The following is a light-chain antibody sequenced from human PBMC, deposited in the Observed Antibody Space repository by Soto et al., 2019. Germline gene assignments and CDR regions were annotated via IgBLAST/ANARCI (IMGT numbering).Light chain of an antibody. CDR1: QGITSY. CDR3: QQLYSHPLT. V-gene: IGKV1-9*01. CDR2: SAS. Sequence: IQLTQSRSSLSASVGDRVAITCRASQGITSYLAWYQQRPGKAPGLLIYSASTLQSGVPSRFSGSGYGTDFSLTISNLQPEDFATYYCQQLYSHPLTFGGGTKVDIK. J-gene: IGKJ4*01.